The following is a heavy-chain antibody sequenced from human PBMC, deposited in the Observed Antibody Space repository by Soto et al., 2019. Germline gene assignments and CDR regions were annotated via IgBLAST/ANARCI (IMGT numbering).Heavy chain of an antibody. CDR3: ARAAGLIQLWLL. J-gene: IGHJ4*02. D-gene: IGHD5-18*01. CDR2: IYYSGST. Sequence: SETLSLTCTVSGGSISSGGYYWSWIRQHPGKGLEWIGYIYYSGSTYYNPSLKSRVTISVDTSKNQFSLKLSSVTAADTAVYYCARAAGLIQLWLLWGQGTLVTVSS. CDR1: GGSISSGGYY. V-gene: IGHV4-31*03.